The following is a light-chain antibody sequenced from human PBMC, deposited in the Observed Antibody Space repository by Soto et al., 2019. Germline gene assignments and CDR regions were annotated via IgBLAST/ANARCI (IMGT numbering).Light chain of an antibody. CDR1: QRVSNN. CDR3: QHYNYWPPWT. CDR2: GAS. J-gene: IGKJ1*01. Sequence: EIVMTQSPATLSVSPGERATLSCRASQRVSNNLAWYQQKPGQAPRLLIYGASTRATGIPARFSGSGSGTEFTLTISSLQSEDFAVYYCQHYNYWPPWTFGQGTKVESK. V-gene: IGKV3-15*01.